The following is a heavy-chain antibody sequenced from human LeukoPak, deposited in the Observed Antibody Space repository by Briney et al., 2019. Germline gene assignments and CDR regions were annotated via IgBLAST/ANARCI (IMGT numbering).Heavy chain of an antibody. CDR2: IKQDGSDT. Sequence: PGGSLRLSCAASGFNFSAYWMSWVRQAPGKGLEGVANIKQDGSDTYYVDSVKGRFTISRDNAKNSLYLQMNSLRAEDSAVYYCAREYVNCGGDCYPGRTDYWGQGTLVTVSS. V-gene: IGHV3-7*01. CDR1: GFNFSAYW. CDR3: AREYVNCGGDCYPGRTDY. D-gene: IGHD2-21*02. J-gene: IGHJ4*02.